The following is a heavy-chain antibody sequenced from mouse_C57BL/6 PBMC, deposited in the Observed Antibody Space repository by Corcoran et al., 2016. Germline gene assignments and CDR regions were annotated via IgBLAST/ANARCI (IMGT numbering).Heavy chain of an antibody. V-gene: IGHV9-3*01. CDR2: INTYSGVP. CDR3: ARVTTVGSDY. J-gene: IGHJ2*01. CDR1: GYTFTTYG. D-gene: IGHD1-1*01. Sequence: QIQLVQSGPELKKPGETVKISCKDSGYTFTTYGMSWVKQAPGKGLKWMGWINTYSGVPTYADDFKGRFAFSLETSASTAYLQINNLKNEDTATYFCARVTTVGSDYWGQGTTLTVSS.